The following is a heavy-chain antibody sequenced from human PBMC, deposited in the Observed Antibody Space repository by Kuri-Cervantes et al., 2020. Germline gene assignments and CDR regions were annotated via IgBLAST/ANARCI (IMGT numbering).Heavy chain of an antibody. V-gene: IGHV3-30*03. D-gene: IGHD4-17*01. CDR1: GFTFSSYG. J-gene: IGHJ3*02. CDR2: ISYDGSNK. Sequence: GGSLRLSCAASGFTFSSYGMHWVRQAPGKGLEWVAVISYDGSNKYYAESMKGRFTISRDNSKNTLYLQMDSLRAEDTAVYYCARDRDYYFDIWGQGTMVTVSS. CDR3: ARDRDYYFDI.